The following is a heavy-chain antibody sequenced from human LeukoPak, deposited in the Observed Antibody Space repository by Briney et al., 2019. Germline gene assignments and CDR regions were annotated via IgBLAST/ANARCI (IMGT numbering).Heavy chain of an antibody. Sequence: SETLSLTCAVYGGSLSGYYWSWIRQPPGKGLEWIGEINHSGSTNYNPSLKSRVTISVDTSKNQFSLKLSSVTAADTAVYYCARWRQLNFDYWGQGTLVTVSS. CDR3: ARWRQLNFDY. CDR2: INHSGST. V-gene: IGHV4-34*01. J-gene: IGHJ4*02. CDR1: GGSLSGYY. D-gene: IGHD5-18*01.